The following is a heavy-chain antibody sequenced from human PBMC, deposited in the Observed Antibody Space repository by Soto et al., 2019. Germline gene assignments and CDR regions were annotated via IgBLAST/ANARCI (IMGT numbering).Heavy chain of an antibody. CDR3: ERPEYSSSSYGMDV. CDR2: ISSSSSTI. Sequence: GRSLRLSWASAGCHFSNYIINLVRPAPGKGLEWVSYISSSSSTIYYADSVKGRFTISRDNAKNSLYLQMNSLRDEDTAVYYCERPEYSSSSYGMDVWGQGTTVTAP. V-gene: IGHV3-48*02. D-gene: IGHD6-6*01. CDR1: GCHFSNYI. J-gene: IGHJ6*02.